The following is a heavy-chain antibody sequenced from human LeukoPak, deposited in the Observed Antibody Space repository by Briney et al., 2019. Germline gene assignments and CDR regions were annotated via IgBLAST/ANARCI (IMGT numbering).Heavy chain of an antibody. D-gene: IGHD4-23*01. CDR3: ARDGNGGNSWGWFDP. CDR2: IYFTGFT. Sequence: SETLSLTCTATDGSISDSYWSWIRQSPGKGLEWIGYIYFTGFTHYNPSLKSRVTMSVDMSKKQFSLNLNSVTAADTAVYYCARDGNGGNSWGWFDPWGQGTLVTVSS. J-gene: IGHJ5*02. CDR1: DGSISDSY. V-gene: IGHV4-59*01.